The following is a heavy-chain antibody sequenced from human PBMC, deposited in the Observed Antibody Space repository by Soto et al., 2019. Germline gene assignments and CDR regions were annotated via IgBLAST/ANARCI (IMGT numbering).Heavy chain of an antibody. CDR1: GFXFCDYA. J-gene: IGHJ5*02. CDR2: IRSKAYGGTT. Sequence: GGSLXLSCTASGFXFCDYAMSWFRQAPGKGLEWVGFIRSKAYGGTTHYAASVKGRFTISRDDSKSIAYLQMNSLKTEDTAVYYCSTNYYDSSGYDNWFDPWGQGTLVTVSS. CDR3: STNYYDSSGYDNWFDP. V-gene: IGHV3-49*03. D-gene: IGHD3-22*01.